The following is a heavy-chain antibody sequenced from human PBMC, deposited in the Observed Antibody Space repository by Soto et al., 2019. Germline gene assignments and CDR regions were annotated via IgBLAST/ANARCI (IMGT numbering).Heavy chain of an antibody. D-gene: IGHD1-26*01. CDR1: GYTFTTYG. CDR3: AGGVGESYSHWYFDL. Sequence: QVQLVQSGGEVKKPGASVKVSCKASGYTFTTYGISWVRQAPGQGLEWMGWISVYNGNTNYAQKLQGRVTMTTDTSTSTTQRALGGLRSDDRAVYCGAGGVGESYSHWYFDLWGRGTLVTVSS. V-gene: IGHV1-18*01. J-gene: IGHJ2*01. CDR2: ISVYNGNT.